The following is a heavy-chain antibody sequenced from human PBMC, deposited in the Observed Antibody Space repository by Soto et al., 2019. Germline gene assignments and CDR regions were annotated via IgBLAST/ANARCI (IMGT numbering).Heavy chain of an antibody. V-gene: IGHV5-51*01. CDR1: GYSFNSYW. J-gene: IGHJ3*02. CDR2: IYPGDSHT. Sequence: PGESLKISCKGSGYSFNSYWIGWVRQMPRKGLEWMGIIYPGDSHTRYSPSFQGQVTISADKSINTAYLQWSSLKASDTAMYYCARRHYDSGSYRDDAFDIWGQGTMVTVSS. D-gene: IGHD3-10*01. CDR3: ARRHYDSGSYRDDAFDI.